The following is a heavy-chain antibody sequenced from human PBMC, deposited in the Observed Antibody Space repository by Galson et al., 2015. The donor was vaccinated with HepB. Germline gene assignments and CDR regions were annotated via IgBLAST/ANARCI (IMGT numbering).Heavy chain of an antibody. CDR2: MSNDGSKK. J-gene: IGHJ6*02. Sequence: SLRLSCAASGFTFSYYGMHWVRQAPGKGLEWVAAMSNDGSKKPYADSVKGRLTISRDSSKNTLYLQVNSLRAEDTAVYSCAKEGGDGSGKYVYYYGLDVWGQGTTVTVSS. D-gene: IGHD3-10*01. CDR1: GFTFSYYG. CDR3: AKEGGDGSGKYVYYYGLDV. V-gene: IGHV3-30*18.